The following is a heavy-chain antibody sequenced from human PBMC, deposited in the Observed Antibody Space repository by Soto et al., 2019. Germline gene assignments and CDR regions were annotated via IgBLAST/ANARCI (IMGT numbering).Heavy chain of an antibody. CDR3: ARGYSGP. D-gene: IGHD5-12*01. V-gene: IGHV3-21*01. Sequence: GGSLRLSCAASGVTFTAYNMNWVRQAPGKGLEWVSSITSGRTYIYYAESVKGRFTISRDNAKKSLYLQMNGLRVEDTAMYYCARGYSGPWGQGTLVTVSS. CDR2: ITSGRTYI. CDR1: GVTFTAYN. J-gene: IGHJ5*02.